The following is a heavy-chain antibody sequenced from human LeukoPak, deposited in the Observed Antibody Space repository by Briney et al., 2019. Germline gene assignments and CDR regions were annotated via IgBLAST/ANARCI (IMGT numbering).Heavy chain of an antibody. CDR2: INPNSGGT. V-gene: IGHV1-2*02. CDR1: GYTFTGYY. D-gene: IGHD3-3*01. Sequence: ASVKVSFKASGYTFTGYYMHWVRQAPGQGLEWMGWINPNSGGTNYAQKFQGRVTMTRDTSISTAYMELSRLRSDDTAVYYCARDSDFWSGYFSVDYWGQGTLVTVSS. J-gene: IGHJ4*02. CDR3: ARDSDFWSGYFSVDY.